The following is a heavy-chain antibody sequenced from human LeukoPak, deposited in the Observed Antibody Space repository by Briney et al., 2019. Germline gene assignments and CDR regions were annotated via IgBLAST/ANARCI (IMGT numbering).Heavy chain of an antibody. Sequence: ASVTVSCLASGYTFTSYEINWVRQPAGQGREWMGWMNPNSGNKGYAQKFQGRVTITRNTSISTAYMELSSLRSEDTAVYYCAAGTYYYGSGSYKDYYYFMDVWGKGTTVTISS. D-gene: IGHD3-10*01. J-gene: IGHJ6*03. CDR3: AAGTYYYGSGSYKDYYYFMDV. CDR1: GYTFTSYE. CDR2: MNPNSGNK. V-gene: IGHV1-8*03.